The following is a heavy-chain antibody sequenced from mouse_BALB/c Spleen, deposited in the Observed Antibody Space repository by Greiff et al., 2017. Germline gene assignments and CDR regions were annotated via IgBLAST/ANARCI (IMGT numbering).Heavy chain of an antibody. CDR1: GYSITSGYY. CDR2: ISYDGSN. Sequence: DVKLQESGPGLVKPSQSLSLTCSVTGYSITSGYYWNWIRQFPGNKLEWMGYISYDGSNNYNPSLKNRISITRDTSKNQFFLKLNSVTTEDTATYYCANYLPAMDYWGQGTSVTVSS. V-gene: IGHV3-6*02. D-gene: IGHD5-5*01. CDR3: ANYLPAMDY. J-gene: IGHJ4*01.